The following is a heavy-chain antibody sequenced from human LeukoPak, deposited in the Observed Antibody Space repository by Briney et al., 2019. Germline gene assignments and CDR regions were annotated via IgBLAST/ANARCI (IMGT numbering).Heavy chain of an antibody. D-gene: IGHD4-23*01. Sequence: PSETLSLTCTVSGGSISSHYWSWIRQPPGKGLEWIGEINHSGSTNYNPSLKSRVTISVDTSKNQFSLKLSSVTAADTAVYYCANSNLWYYGMDVWGQGTTVTVSS. CDR3: ANSNLWYYGMDV. J-gene: IGHJ6*02. V-gene: IGHV4-34*01. CDR1: GGSISSHY. CDR2: INHSGST.